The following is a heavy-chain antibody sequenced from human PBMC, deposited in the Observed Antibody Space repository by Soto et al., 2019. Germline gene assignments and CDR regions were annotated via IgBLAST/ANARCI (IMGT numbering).Heavy chain of an antibody. V-gene: IGHV4-59*08. CDR2: IYYSGST. CDR1: GGSISSYY. D-gene: IGHD4-17*01. Sequence: QVQLQESGPGLVKPSETLSRTCTVSGGSISSYYWSWIRQLPGKGLEWIGYIYYSGSTNYNPSLKSRVTISVDTSKNQFSLKLSSVTAADTAVYYCARGDYGDYGLDYWGQGTLVTVSS. CDR3: ARGDYGDYGLDY. J-gene: IGHJ4*02.